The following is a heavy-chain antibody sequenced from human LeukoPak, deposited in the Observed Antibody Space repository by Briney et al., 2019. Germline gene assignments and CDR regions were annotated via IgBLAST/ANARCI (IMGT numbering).Heavy chain of an antibody. CDR2: IIPILGIA. D-gene: IGHD6-19*01. J-gene: IGHJ6*02. Sequence: SVKVSCKASGGTFSSYAISWVRQAPGQGLEWMGRIIPILGIANYAQKFQGRVTITADKSTSTAYMELSSLRSEDTAVYYCARVPSSGWNEENYYYGMDVWGQGTTVTVSS. CDR3: ARVPSSGWNEENYYYGMDV. CDR1: GGTFSSYA. V-gene: IGHV1-69*04.